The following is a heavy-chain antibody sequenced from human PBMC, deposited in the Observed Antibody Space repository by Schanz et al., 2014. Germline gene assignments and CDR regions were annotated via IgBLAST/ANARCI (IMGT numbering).Heavy chain of an antibody. CDR3: ARGGSGSHYRLDY. Sequence: EVQLVESGGGLIQPGGSLRLSCAASGFGFSSHSMNWVRQAPGKGLEWVSYISGSSRTIYYADSMKGRFTVSRDNAENALYLQMNSLRAEDTGLYFCARGGSGSHYRLDYWGQGTLXTVSS. D-gene: IGHD1-26*01. CDR2: ISGSSRTI. V-gene: IGHV3-48*01. CDR1: GFGFSSHS. J-gene: IGHJ4*02.